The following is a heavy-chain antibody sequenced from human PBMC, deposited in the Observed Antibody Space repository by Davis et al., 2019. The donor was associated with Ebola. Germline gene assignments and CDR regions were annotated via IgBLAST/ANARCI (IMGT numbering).Heavy chain of an antibody. Sequence: GESLKISCAASGFTFSSYWMHWVRQAPGKGLVWVSRIHSDGSSTSYADSVKGRFTISRDNAKNTLYLQMNSLRVEDTAVYYCARVGVAAAGHLDYWGQGSLVTVSS. J-gene: IGHJ4*02. CDR1: GFTFSSYW. CDR3: ARVGVAAAGHLDY. CDR2: IHSDGSST. V-gene: IGHV3-74*01. D-gene: IGHD6-13*01.